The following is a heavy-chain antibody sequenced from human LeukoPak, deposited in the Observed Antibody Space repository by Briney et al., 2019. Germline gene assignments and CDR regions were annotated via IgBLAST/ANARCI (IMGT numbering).Heavy chain of an antibody. CDR2: ISYDGSYK. Sequence: PGGSLRLSCVASGFTFSSYGMHWVRQAPGKGLEWVAIISYDGSYKYYGDSVKGRFTISRDNSKSTLYLHMNSLRSDDTAVYYCARDGGYCSSTSCYEGHWFDPWGQGTLVTVSS. V-gene: IGHV3-30*03. CDR3: ARDGGYCSSTSCYEGHWFDP. D-gene: IGHD2-2*01. CDR1: GFTFSSYG. J-gene: IGHJ5*02.